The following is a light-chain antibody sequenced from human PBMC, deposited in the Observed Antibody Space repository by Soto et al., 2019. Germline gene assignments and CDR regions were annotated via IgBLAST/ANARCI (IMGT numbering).Light chain of an antibody. J-gene: IGKJ5*01. CDR2: DAS. CDR3: QQSGSSPIT. Sequence: ESVLAHSPATLSLSPGDRATLSCGASQSVSRSYLAWYQQKPGLAPRLIIYDASTRATGIPDRFSGSGSGTDFTLTISRLEPEDFAVYYCQQSGSSPITFGQGTRLEIK. CDR1: QSVSRSY. V-gene: IGKV3D-20*01.